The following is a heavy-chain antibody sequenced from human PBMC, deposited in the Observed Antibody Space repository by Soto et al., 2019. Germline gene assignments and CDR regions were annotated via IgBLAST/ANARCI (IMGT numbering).Heavy chain of an antibody. Sequence: GESLKISCAASGFTFSSYSMNWVRQAPGKGLEWVSYISSSSSTIYYADSVKGRFTISRDNAKNSLYLQMNSLRAEDTAVYYCARDYPARDYYGSGSYFFDYWGQGTLVTVSS. CDR1: GFTFSSYS. CDR2: ISSSSSTI. J-gene: IGHJ4*02. V-gene: IGHV3-48*01. CDR3: ARDYPARDYYGSGSYFFDY. D-gene: IGHD3-10*01.